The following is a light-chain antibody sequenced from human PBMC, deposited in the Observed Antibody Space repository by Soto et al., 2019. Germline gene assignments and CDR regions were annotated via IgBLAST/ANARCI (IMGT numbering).Light chain of an antibody. J-gene: IGLJ1*01. V-gene: IGLV2-14*01. Sequence: QSGLKEPRAGSGCRSRWSTNSCTGTSSDVGDYNYVSWYQQHPGKAPKLMIYDVSNRPSGVSNRFSGSKSGNTASLTISGLQAEDEADYYCSSYTSSSTCVFGTGTKVTVL. CDR3: SSYTSSSTCV. CDR1: SSDVGDYNY. CDR2: DVS.